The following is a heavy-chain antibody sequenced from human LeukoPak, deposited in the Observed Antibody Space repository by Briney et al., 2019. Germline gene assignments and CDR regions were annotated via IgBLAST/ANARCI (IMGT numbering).Heavy chain of an antibody. CDR2: IYYSGST. CDR3: ARHSHTYYYGMDV. V-gene: IGHV4-59*08. J-gene: IGHJ6*02. CDR1: GGSISSYY. Sequence: WETLSLTCTVSGGSISSYYWSWIRQPPGKGLEWIGYIYYSGSTKYNPSLKSRVTISVETSKKKFSLKLSSVTAADTAVYYCARHSHTYYYGMDVWGQGTTVTVSS.